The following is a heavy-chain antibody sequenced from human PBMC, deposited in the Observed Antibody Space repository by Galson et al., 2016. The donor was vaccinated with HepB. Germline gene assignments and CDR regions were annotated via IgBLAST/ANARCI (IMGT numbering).Heavy chain of an antibody. Sequence: CAISGDSVSSNSAAWNRIRQSPSRGLEWLGRTYYRSKWYNDYAVSVKSRITINPDTSKNQFSLQLNSVTPEDTAVYFCARGTTAYFDYWGQGTLVTVSS. CDR2: TYYRSKWYN. J-gene: IGHJ4*02. CDR3: ARGTTAYFDY. CDR1: GDSVSSNSAA. D-gene: IGHD1-1*01. V-gene: IGHV6-1*01.